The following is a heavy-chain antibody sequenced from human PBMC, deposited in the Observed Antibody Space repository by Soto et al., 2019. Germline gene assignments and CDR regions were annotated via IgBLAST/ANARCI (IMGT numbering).Heavy chain of an antibody. V-gene: IGHV3-33*01. CDR1: GFDFSNFF. Sequence: QVQLVESGGGVVQPGTSLTLPGAASGFDFSNFFMPGVRQAPGKGLWCVAVIWHDASHEYYGDSVQGRFTISRDNSKHLLYLQMNSLRAEDTAVYYCAREGGDEWIDYYYYGMDVWGHWTTVTVSS. D-gene: IGHD2-21*02. CDR3: AREGGDEWIDYYYYGMDV. CDR2: IWHDASHE. J-gene: IGHJ6*02.